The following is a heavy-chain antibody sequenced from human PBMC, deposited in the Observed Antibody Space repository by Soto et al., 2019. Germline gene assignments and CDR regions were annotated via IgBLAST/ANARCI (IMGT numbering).Heavy chain of an antibody. CDR3: AKDILDYDILTGNRGFDY. D-gene: IGHD3-9*01. CDR2: ISWNSGSI. CDR1: GFTFDDYA. Sequence: GGSLRLSCAASGFTFDDYAMHWVRQAPGKGLEWVSGISWNSGSIGYADSVKGRFTISRDNAKNSLYLQMNSLRAEDTALYYCAKDILDYDILTGNRGFDYWGQGTLVTVSS. J-gene: IGHJ4*02. V-gene: IGHV3-9*01.